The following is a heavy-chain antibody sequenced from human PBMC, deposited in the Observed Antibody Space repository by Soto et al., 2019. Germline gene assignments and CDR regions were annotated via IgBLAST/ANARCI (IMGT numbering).Heavy chain of an antibody. CDR2: IKSKTDGGTT. V-gene: IGHV3-15*01. Sequence: PGGSLRLSCAASGFTFSNAWMSWVRQAPGKGLEWVGRIKSKTDGGTTDYAAPVKGRFTISRDDSKNTLYLQMNSLKTEDTAVYYCTTDDSSTSTFDYWGQGTLVTVSS. J-gene: IGHJ4*02. D-gene: IGHD2-2*01. CDR1: GFTFSNAW. CDR3: TTDDSSTSTFDY.